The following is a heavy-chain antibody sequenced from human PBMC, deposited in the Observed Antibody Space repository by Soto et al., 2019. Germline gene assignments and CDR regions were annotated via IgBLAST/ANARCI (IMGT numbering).Heavy chain of an antibody. J-gene: IGHJ4*02. Sequence: QVQLVESGGGVVQPGRSLRLSCVASGFTFSSHVIHWVRQAPGKGLEWVAVMSYDGGNEHYADSVKGRFTISRDNSKNTLYLQMNSLRSEVAAVYSCASWAGSAYCCDACYPVYDYWGQGTLVTVSS. CDR2: MSYDGGNE. CDR3: ASWAGSAYCCDACYPVYDY. V-gene: IGHV3-30*03. CDR1: GFTFSSHV. D-gene: IGHD2-21*02.